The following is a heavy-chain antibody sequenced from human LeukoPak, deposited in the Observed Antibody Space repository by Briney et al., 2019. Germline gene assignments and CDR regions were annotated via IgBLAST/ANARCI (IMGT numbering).Heavy chain of an antibody. V-gene: IGHV1-2*02. D-gene: IGHD3-16*02. CDR2: INPNSGGT. CDR1: GYTFTGYY. Sequence: VASVKVSCKASGYTFTGYYMHWVRQAPGQGLEWMGWINPNSGGTNYAQKFQGRVTMTRDTSISTAYMELSRLRSDDTAVYYCARWGEADYVWGSYRLPLDYWGQGPLVTVSS. J-gene: IGHJ4*02. CDR3: ARWGEADYVWGSYRLPLDY.